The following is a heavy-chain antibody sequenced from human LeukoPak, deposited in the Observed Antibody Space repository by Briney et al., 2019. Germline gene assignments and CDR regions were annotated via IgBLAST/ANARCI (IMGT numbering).Heavy chain of an antibody. J-gene: IGHJ1*01. V-gene: IGHV4-59*01. CDR1: GGSISSYY. Sequence: PSETLSLTCTVSGGSISSYYWSWIRQPPGKGLEWIWYIYYSGSTNYNPSLKSRVTISVDTSKNQFSLKLSSVTAADTAVYYCASEEPKLTKYFQHWGQGTLVTASS. CDR2: IYYSGST. D-gene: IGHD1-14*01. CDR3: ASEEPKLTKYFQH.